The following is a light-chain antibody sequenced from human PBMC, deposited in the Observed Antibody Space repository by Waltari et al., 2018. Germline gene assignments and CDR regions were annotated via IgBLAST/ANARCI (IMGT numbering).Light chain of an antibody. Sequence: DFQLTQSPSSLSASVGDRVTIACRASQHIGNYLNWYQQKVGKAPKLLIYGASTLQNGVPSWFSGGGSGTDFTLTISRLQPDDFATYFCQQSYSSPRVTFGQGTRLEIK. CDR1: QHIGNY. CDR2: GAS. CDR3: QQSYSSPRVT. V-gene: IGKV1-39*01. J-gene: IGKJ5*01.